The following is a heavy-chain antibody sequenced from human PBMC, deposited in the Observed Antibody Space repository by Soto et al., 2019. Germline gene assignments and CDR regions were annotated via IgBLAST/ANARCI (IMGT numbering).Heavy chain of an antibody. CDR3: ARGRYSSSWYDFLYYFDY. CDR1: GGSFSGYY. Sequence: SETLSLTCAVYGGSFSGYYWSWIRQPPGKGLEWIGEINHSGSTNYNPSLKSRVTISVDTSKNQFSLKLSSVTAADTAVYYCARGRYSSSWYDFLYYFDYWGQGTLVTVSS. CDR2: INHSGST. J-gene: IGHJ4*02. D-gene: IGHD6-13*01. V-gene: IGHV4-34*01.